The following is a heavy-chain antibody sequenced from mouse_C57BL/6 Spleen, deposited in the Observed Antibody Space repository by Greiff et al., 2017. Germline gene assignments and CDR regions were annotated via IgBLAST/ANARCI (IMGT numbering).Heavy chain of an antibody. J-gene: IGHJ1*03. CDR1: GFTFSSYG. Sequence: VQLQQSGGDLVKPGGSLKLSCAASGFTFSSYGMSWVRQTPDKRLEWVATISSGGSYTYYPDSVKGRFTISRDNAKNTLYLQMSSLKSEDTAMYYCARLVYSNYEGDWYFDVWGTGTTVTVSS. CDR3: ARLVYSNYEGDWYFDV. V-gene: IGHV5-6*01. D-gene: IGHD2-5*01. CDR2: ISSGGSYT.